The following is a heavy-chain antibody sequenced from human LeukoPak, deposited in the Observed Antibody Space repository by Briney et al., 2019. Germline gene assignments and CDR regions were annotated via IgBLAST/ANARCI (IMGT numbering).Heavy chain of an antibody. Sequence: HPGGSLTLSCAASGFTFSSYTMHWVGQAPGKGLEWAALISEDDTNIQYEDFVKVRFTVSRDNSQNTLYLQMDSLRPEDTSVYFCARGDGPGSYLIDYWGQGALVTVTS. CDR1: GFTFSSYT. CDR3: ARGDGPGSYLIDY. CDR2: ISEDDTNI. D-gene: IGHD3-10*01. J-gene: IGHJ4*02. V-gene: IGHV3-30-3*01.